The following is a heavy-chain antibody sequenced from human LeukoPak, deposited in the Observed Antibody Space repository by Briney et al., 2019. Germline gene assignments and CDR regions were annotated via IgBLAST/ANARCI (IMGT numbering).Heavy chain of an antibody. J-gene: IGHJ4*02. Sequence: PGGSLRLSCAASGFTFSNYNMNWVRQAPGKGLEWVSGINWNGGSTGYADSVKGRFTISRDNAKNSLYLQMNSLRAEDTALYYCARGGGSYFYYFDYWGQGTLVTVSS. D-gene: IGHD1-26*01. CDR1: GFTFSNYN. CDR3: ARGGGSYFYYFDY. CDR2: INWNGGST. V-gene: IGHV3-20*04.